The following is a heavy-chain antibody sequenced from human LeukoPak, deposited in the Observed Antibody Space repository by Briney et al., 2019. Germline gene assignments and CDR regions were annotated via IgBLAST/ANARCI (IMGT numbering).Heavy chain of an antibody. Sequence: GESLKISCKGSGYSFTNYWIGWVRQLPGKGLEWMGIIYPGDSDTRYSPSFQGQATISADKSISTAYLQWSSLKASDTAMYYCARLGYSYGTMLFDYWGQGTLVTVSS. CDR1: GYSFTNYW. D-gene: IGHD5-18*01. CDR3: ARLGYSYGTMLFDY. CDR2: IYPGDSDT. V-gene: IGHV5-51*01. J-gene: IGHJ4*02.